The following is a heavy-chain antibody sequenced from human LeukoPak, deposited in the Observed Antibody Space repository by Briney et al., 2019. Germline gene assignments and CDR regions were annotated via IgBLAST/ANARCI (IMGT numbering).Heavy chain of an antibody. V-gene: IGHV3-23*01. J-gene: IGHJ4*02. D-gene: IGHD5-18*01. CDR3: ANYGHSYGYAAKSSSWYGNYFAY. CDR2: VSGSGRDT. Sequence: GGSLRRSCAASEFVFATYLMTWVRQAPGKGPEWVSSVSGSGRDTYYAESAKGRFTISRDNSKNTLSLQMNSLGVEDTAVYYCANYGHSYGYAAKSSSWYGNYFAYWGQGALVTVSS. CDR1: EFVFATYL.